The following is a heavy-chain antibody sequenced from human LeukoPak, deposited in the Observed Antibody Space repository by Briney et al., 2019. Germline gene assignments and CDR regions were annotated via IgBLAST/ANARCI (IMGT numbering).Heavy chain of an antibody. J-gene: IGHJ4*02. V-gene: IGHV3-7*01. Sequence: PGGSLRLSCAASGFTFSNYWMTWLRQAPGKGLEWVANIKKDGSEKYYVDSVRGRFTISRDNAKNSLYLQMNSLRAEDTAVYFCARGGTWSFDYWGQGTLVTVSS. D-gene: IGHD1-1*01. CDR3: ARGGTWSFDY. CDR1: GFTFSNYW. CDR2: IKKDGSEK.